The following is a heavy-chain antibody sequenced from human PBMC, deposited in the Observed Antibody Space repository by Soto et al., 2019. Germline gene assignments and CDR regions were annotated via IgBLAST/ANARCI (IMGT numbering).Heavy chain of an antibody. Sequence: PGGSLRLSCAASGVTFSNFAMSWVRQAPGKGLEWVSGISGSGISTFYADSVKGRFTISRDSAKNSLYLQMNSLRAEDTAVYYCARDHLGWFDPWGQGTLVTVSS. CDR1: GVTFSNFA. CDR2: ISGSGIST. CDR3: ARDHLGWFDP. J-gene: IGHJ5*02. V-gene: IGHV3-23*01.